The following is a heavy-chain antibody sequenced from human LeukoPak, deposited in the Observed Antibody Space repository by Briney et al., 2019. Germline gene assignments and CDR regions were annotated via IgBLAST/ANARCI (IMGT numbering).Heavy chain of an antibody. CDR1: GYDFTKYA. V-gene: IGHV1-3*03. J-gene: IGHJ3*02. D-gene: IGHD6-13*01. CDR2: IDAGNGRT. CDR3: ARDGDGSSWYSDAFDI. Sequence: GASVKVSCKASGYDFTKYAVQWVRQAPGQRLEWMGWIDAGNGRTKYSQDFQGRVTMTRDMSTSTVYMELSSLRYEDTAVYYCARDGDGSSWYSDAFDIWGQGTMVTVSS.